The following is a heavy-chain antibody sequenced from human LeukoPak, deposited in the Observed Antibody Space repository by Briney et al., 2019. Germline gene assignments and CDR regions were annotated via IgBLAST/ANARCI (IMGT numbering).Heavy chain of an antibody. CDR1: GFTFSTYG. CDR3: AKADSSSWYVFGTFDY. J-gene: IGHJ4*02. V-gene: IGHV3-33*06. CDR2: IWYDGSNK. Sequence: GGSLRLSCEASGFTFSTYGMHWVRQAPGKGLEWVAVIWYDGSNKNYADPVKGRFTISRDNSKNTLYLQMNSLRAEDTAVYYCAKADSSSWYVFGTFDYWGQGTLVTVSS. D-gene: IGHD6-13*01.